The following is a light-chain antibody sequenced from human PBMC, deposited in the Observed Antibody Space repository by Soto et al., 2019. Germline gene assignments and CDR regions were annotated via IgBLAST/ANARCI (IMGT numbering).Light chain of an antibody. CDR1: QGISSY. J-gene: IGKJ1*01. CDR2: AAS. Sequence: DIQLTQSPSFLSASVGDRVTITCRASQGISSYLAWYQQKPGKAPKLLIYAASTLQSAVPSRFSGSGSGTEFTLTISSLQPEDCATYYCQQLNSYPRTFGHGTKVEIK. CDR3: QQLNSYPRT. V-gene: IGKV1-9*01.